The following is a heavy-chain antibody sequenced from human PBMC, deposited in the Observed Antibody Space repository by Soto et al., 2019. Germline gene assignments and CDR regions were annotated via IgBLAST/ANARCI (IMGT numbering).Heavy chain of an antibody. J-gene: IGHJ3*02. CDR3: ARGLEMAPFAFDI. D-gene: IGHD5-12*01. CDR1: GGTFSSYT. V-gene: IGHV1-69*02. CDR2: IIPILGIA. Sequence: QVQLVQSGAEVKKPGSSVKVSCKASGGTFSSYTISWVRQAPGQGLEWMGRIIPILGIANYAQKFQGRVTITADKSTSTVYMELSSLRSEDTAVYYCARGLEMAPFAFDIWGQGTMVTVSS.